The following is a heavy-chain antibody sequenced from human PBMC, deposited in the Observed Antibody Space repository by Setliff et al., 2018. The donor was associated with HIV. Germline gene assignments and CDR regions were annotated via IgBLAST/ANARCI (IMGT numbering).Heavy chain of an antibody. CDR3: AKDSITIFGVVIYYFDY. V-gene: IGHV3-23*01. J-gene: IGHJ4*02. Sequence: GSLRLSCAASGFTFSSYAMSWVRQAPGKGLEWVSAISGSGGSTYYADSVKGRFTISRDNSKNTLYLQMNSLRAEDTAVYYCAKDSITIFGVVIYYFDYWGQGTLVTVSS. D-gene: IGHD3-3*01. CDR2: ISGSGGST. CDR1: GFTFSSYA.